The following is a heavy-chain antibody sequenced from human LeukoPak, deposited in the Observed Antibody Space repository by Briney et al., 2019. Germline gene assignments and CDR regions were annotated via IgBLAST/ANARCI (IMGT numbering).Heavy chain of an antibody. CDR3: ARQSSDYYVRFDY. J-gene: IGHJ4*02. CDR1: GGSFSGYY. Sequence: SETLSLTCAVYGGSFSGYYWSWIRQPPGKGLEWIGEINHSGSTNYNPSLKSRVTISVDTSKNQFSLKLTSVTAADTAVYYCARQSSDYYVRFDYWGQGTLITVSS. V-gene: IGHV4-34*01. CDR2: INHSGST. D-gene: IGHD4-17*01.